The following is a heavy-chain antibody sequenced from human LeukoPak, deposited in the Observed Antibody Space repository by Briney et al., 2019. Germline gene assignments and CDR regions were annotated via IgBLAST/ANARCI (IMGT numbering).Heavy chain of an antibody. Sequence: SETLSLTCTVSGGSISSYYWSWIRQPPGKGLEWIGYIYYSGSTNYNPSLKSRVTISVDTSKNQFSLKLSSVTAADTAVYYCARGVAYYYDSSGYGYWGQGTLVTVSS. V-gene: IGHV4-59*12. J-gene: IGHJ4*02. CDR1: GGSISSYY. CDR2: IYYSGST. D-gene: IGHD3-22*01. CDR3: ARGVAYYYDSSGYGY.